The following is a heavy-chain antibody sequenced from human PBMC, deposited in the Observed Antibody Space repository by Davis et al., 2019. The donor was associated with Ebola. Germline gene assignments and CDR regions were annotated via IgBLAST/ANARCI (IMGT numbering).Heavy chain of an antibody. CDR3: ARAQFPTTSDH. D-gene: IGHD1-1*01. Sequence: ASVKVSCKASGYTFTRYDINWVRQAPGQGLEWMGWINPHNGNTNYAQNVQGRVTMTTDTSTTTAYMEVGSLRSDDTAVYYCARAQFPTTSDHWGQGTLVTVSS. CDR2: INPHNGNT. V-gene: IGHV1-18*01. CDR1: GYTFTRYD. J-gene: IGHJ4*02.